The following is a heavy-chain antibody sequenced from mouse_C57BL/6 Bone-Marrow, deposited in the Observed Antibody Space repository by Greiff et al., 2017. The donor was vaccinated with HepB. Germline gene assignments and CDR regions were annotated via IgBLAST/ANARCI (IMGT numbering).Heavy chain of an antibody. J-gene: IGHJ2*01. CDR3: AITRYYYGSGVHFDY. CDR2: ILPGSGST. CDR1: GYTFTGYW. Sequence: QVQLQQSGAELMKPGASVKLSCKATGYTFTGYWIEWVKQRPGHGLEWIGEILPGSGSTNYNEKFKGKATFTADTSSNTAYMQLSSLTTEDSAVYYCAITRYYYGSGVHFDYWGQGTTLTVSS. D-gene: IGHD1-1*01. V-gene: IGHV1-9*01.